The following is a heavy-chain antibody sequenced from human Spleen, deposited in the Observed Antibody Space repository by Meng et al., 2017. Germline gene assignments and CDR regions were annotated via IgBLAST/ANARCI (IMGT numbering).Heavy chain of an antibody. CDR1: GGYISTSGYY. V-gene: IGHV4-39*01. CDR3: VRSSGWVRTGFDP. CDR2: IGHSGTT. J-gene: IGHJ5*02. Sequence: QPQLQESGPGLVKRSEALSPTCRGSGGYISTSGYYWGWIRQPPGKGLEWIGSIGHSGTTYYTPSLRRRVTVSINTSKNQFSLEVTSVTAADTAVYYCVRSSGWVRTGFDPCRQATLVTVSS. D-gene: IGHD6-19*01.